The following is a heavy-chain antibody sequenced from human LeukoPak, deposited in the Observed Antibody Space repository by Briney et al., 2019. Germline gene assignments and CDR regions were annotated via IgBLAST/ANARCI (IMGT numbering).Heavy chain of an antibody. Sequence: GGSLRLSCAASGFTFSGYAMSWVRQAPGKGLEWVSVISGSGSNTYFADSVKGRFTISRDNPKNTLYLQMNSLRAEDTAVYYCAKDLIWPTGIDYWGQGTLVTVSS. CDR3: AKDLIWPTGIDY. CDR1: GFTFSGYA. V-gene: IGHV3-23*01. CDR2: ISGSGSNT. D-gene: IGHD3-10*01. J-gene: IGHJ4*02.